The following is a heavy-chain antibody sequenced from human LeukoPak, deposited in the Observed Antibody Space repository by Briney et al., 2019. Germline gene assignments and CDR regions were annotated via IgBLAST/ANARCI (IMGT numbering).Heavy chain of an antibody. V-gene: IGHV3-30*18. J-gene: IGHJ4*02. D-gene: IGHD3-22*01. CDR3: AKGIDSSGYWADY. Sequence: QPGRSLRLSCAASGFTFSNYGVRWVRQTPGKGLEWVAVISYDGSNKYYADSVKGRFTISRDNSKNMLYLQMNSLRGEDTAVYYCAKGIDSSGYWADYWGQGTLVTVSS. CDR2: ISYDGSNK. CDR1: GFTFSNYG.